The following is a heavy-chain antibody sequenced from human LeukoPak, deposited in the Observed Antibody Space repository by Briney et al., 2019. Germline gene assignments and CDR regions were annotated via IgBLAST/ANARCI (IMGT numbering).Heavy chain of an antibody. CDR3: ATRGRTGASDN. D-gene: IGHD1-26*01. V-gene: IGHV3-23*01. Sequence: GGSLRLSCAASGFTFSTSTMRWVRQAPGKGLEWVSRISDGGTTYYVDSVKGRFTISRDNSKNTLYVQMNSLRAEDTAVYYCATRGRTGASDNWGQGTLVTVSS. CDR2: ISDGGTT. J-gene: IGHJ4*02. CDR1: GFTFSTST.